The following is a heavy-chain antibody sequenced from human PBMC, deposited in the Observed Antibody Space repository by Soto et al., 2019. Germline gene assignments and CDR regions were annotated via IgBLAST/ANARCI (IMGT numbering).Heavy chain of an antibody. CDR1: GGSISSSSYY. V-gene: IGHV4-39*01. Sequence: QVKLQESGPGLVKPSETLSLTCTVSGGSISSSSYYWGWIRQPPGKGLEWIGSIYYSVSTNYNPPLKRRYSISVDTSKNQFSLKLSAVSAADTSRYDTARAVTITRIVAVITQWCQGTLVSVSS. CDR3: ARAVTITRIVAVITQ. CDR2: IYYSVST. J-gene: IGHJ4*02. D-gene: IGHD3-22*01.